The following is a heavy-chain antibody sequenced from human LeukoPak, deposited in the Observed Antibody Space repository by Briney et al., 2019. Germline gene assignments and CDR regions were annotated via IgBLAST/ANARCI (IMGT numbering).Heavy chain of an antibody. J-gene: IGHJ6*03. V-gene: IGHV4-34*01. D-gene: IGHD2-15*01. Sequence: SETLSLTCAVYGGSFSGYYWSWIRQPPGKAREWIVELNHNGSTNYNPSLKSRVTISVDTSNNHFSLKLSYVTAADTAVYYCARLAVGCVDYYCYMDVWGKGTTVTVSS. CDR3: ARLAVGCVDYYCYMDV. CDR2: LNHNGST. CDR1: GGSFSGYY.